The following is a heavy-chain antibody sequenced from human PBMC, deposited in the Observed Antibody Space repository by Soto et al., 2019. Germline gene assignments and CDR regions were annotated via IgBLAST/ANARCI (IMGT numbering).Heavy chain of an antibody. J-gene: IGHJ4*02. CDR2: ISAYNDNT. V-gene: IGHV1-18*01. CDR1: GYTFPSYG. Sequence: QVQLVQSGAEVKKPGASVKVSCKASGYTFPSYGISWVRQAPGQGLEWMGWISAYNDNTNYAQKLQGRVTMTTDTSTRTAYMALRSLRSDDTAVYYCARDLVSHPHDYWGQGTLVTVSS. CDR3: ARDLVSHPHDY.